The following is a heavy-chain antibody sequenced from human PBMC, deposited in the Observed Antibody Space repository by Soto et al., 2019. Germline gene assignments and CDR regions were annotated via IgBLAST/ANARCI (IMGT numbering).Heavy chain of an antibody. V-gene: IGHV3-48*03. D-gene: IGHD1-1*01. CDR2: IQNRGSPI. CDR3: ARGWNDGWHFGY. Sequence: PGGSLRLSCEASGFTFSNDEMNWVRQAPGKGPEWVVYIQNRGSPIYYADSVKGRITISRDNAKNSLYLQMSSLTAEDTAVYYCARGWNDGWHFGYWGQGALVTVSS. J-gene: IGHJ4*02. CDR1: GFTFSNDE.